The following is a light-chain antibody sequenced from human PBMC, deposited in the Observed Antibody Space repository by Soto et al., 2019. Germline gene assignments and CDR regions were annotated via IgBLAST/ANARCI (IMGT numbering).Light chain of an antibody. Sequence: QSALTQPASVSGSAGQSITISCTGTTSFVGTYNFVSWYQQHPGKAPQVLIYEGTKRPSGVSNRFSGSKSGNTASLTVSGLQAGDEADYYCSSFAANDNVVFGGGTKVTVL. CDR3: SSFAANDNVV. CDR2: EGT. CDR1: TSFVGTYNF. V-gene: IGLV2-14*02. J-gene: IGLJ3*02.